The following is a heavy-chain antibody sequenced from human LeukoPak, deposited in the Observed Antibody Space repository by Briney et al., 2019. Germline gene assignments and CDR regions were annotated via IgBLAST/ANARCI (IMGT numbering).Heavy chain of an antibody. CDR3: AKGLRSGYYYCGMDV. V-gene: IGHV3-23*01. Sequence: GGSLRLSCAASGFTFSSYAMSWVRQAPGKGLEWVSAISGSGGSTYYADSVKGRFTISRDNSKNTLYLQMNSLRAEDTAVYYCAKGLRSGYYYCGMDVWGQGTTVTVSS. CDR1: GFTFSSYA. CDR2: ISGSGGST. J-gene: IGHJ6*02. D-gene: IGHD4-17*01.